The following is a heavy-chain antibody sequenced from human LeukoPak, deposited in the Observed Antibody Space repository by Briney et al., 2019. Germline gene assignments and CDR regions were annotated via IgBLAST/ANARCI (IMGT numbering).Heavy chain of an antibody. D-gene: IGHD1-1*01. Sequence: SETLSLTCAVYGGSFSGYYWSWIRQPPGKGLEWIGEINHSGSTNYNPSLKSRVTISVDTSKNQFSLKLSSVTAADTAVYYCARFGTRDNCCHPGVDTWGQGTPVTVSS. J-gene: IGHJ5*02. CDR3: ARFGTRDNCCHPGVDT. CDR2: INHSGST. V-gene: IGHV4-34*01. CDR1: GGSFSGYY.